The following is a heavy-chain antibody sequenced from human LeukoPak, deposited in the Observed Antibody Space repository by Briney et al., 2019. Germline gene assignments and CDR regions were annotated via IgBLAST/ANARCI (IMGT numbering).Heavy chain of an antibody. D-gene: IGHD1-26*01. Sequence: GGSLRLSCAASGFTFSSYAMSWVRHAPGKGLEWVSAITGSGDSTNYADSVKGRFTISRDNSKNTLYLQMNSLRAEDTAVYYCAKRSGVSYGYFDYWGQGTLVTVSS. CDR2: ITGSGDST. J-gene: IGHJ4*02. CDR3: AKRSGVSYGYFDY. CDR1: GFTFSSYA. V-gene: IGHV3-23*01.